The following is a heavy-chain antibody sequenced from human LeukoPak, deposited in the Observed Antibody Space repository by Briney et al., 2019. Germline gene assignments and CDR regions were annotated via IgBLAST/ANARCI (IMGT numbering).Heavy chain of an antibody. CDR1: GGSISSGDYY. CDR3: ARERVLVAATVI. V-gene: IGHV4-30-4*01. Sequence: PSQTLSLTCTVSGGSISSGDYYWSWIRQPPGKGLEWIGYIYYSGSTYYNPSLKSRVTISVDTSKNQFSLKVSSVTAADTAVYYCARERVLVAATVIWGQGTLVTVSS. D-gene: IGHD2-15*01. CDR2: IYYSGST. J-gene: IGHJ4*02.